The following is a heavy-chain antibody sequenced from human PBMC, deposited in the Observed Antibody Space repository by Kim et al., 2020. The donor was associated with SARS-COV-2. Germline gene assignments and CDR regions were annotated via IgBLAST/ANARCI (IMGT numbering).Heavy chain of an antibody. Sequence: VKGRFTTSRDNSNNTLYLQMNRLRAEETAVYYCARVMDTAMVWYYYGMDVWGQGTTVTVSS. CDR3: ARVMDTAMVWYYYGMDV. V-gene: IGHV3-30*07. J-gene: IGHJ6*02. D-gene: IGHD5-18*01.